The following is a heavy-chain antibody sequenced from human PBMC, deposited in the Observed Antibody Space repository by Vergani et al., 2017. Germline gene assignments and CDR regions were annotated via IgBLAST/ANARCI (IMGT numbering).Heavy chain of an antibody. D-gene: IGHD6-13*01. Sequence: EVQLVESGGGLVKPGGSLRLSCAASGFTFSSYSMNWVRQAPGKGLEWVSSISSSSSYIYYADSVKGRFTISRDNAKNSLYLQMNSLRAEDTAVYYCARDQVAAAGVDYWGQGTLVTVSS. CDR1: GFTFSSYS. V-gene: IGHV3-21*01. CDR2: ISSSSSYI. CDR3: ARDQVAAAGVDY. J-gene: IGHJ4*02.